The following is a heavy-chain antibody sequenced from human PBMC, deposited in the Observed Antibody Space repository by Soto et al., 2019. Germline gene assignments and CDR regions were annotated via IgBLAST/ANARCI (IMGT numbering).Heavy chain of an antibody. D-gene: IGHD3-10*01. V-gene: IGHV1-69*02. CDR2: IIPILGIA. Sequence: ASVKVSCKASGGTFSSYTISWVRQAPGQGLEWMGRIIPILGIANYAQKFQGRVTITADKSTSTAYMELSSLRSEDTAVYYCARVSYYYYGSGRQLKFNWFDPWGQGTLVTVSS. CDR1: GGTFSSYT. CDR3: ARVSYYYYGSGRQLKFNWFDP. J-gene: IGHJ5*02.